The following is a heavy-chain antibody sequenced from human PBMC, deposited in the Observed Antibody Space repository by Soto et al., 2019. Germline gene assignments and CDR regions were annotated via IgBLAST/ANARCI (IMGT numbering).Heavy chain of an antibody. V-gene: IGHV3-30*18. D-gene: IGHD1-26*01. Sequence: QVQLVESGGGVVQPGRSLRLSCAASGFTFSSYGFYWVRQAPGKGLEWVAVISYDGSNKYYADSVKGRFTISRDNSKNTMYLQMNSLRAEDTAVYYCAKGLVSGSQRGYFDYWGQGTVVTVSS. J-gene: IGHJ4*02. CDR2: ISYDGSNK. CDR1: GFTFSSYG. CDR3: AKGLVSGSQRGYFDY.